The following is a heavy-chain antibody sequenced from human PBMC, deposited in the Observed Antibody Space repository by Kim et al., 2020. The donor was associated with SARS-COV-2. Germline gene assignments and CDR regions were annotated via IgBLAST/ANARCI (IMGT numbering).Heavy chain of an antibody. V-gene: IGHV1-8*01. Sequence: MNPNSGNTGYAREFQGRVTMTRNTSITTAYMELSGLRSDDTAVYYCARGADYWGQGTLVTVS. J-gene: IGHJ4*02. CDR3: ARGADY. CDR2: MNPNSGNT.